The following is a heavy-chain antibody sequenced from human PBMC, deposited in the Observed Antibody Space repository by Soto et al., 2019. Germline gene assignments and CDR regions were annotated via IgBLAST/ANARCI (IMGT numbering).Heavy chain of an antibody. CDR3: ARHGESTITTFDY. D-gene: IGHD5-12*01. Sequence: QLRLQESGPGLVKASGTLSLTCTVSGGSINSTRYYWAWIRQPPGKGLQWLGSIYYSGNTYYDPSPTSRVTICVDTSKNQFSLKSTSVTTAETAVFYCARHGESTITTFDYWGQGTLVPVSS. J-gene: IGHJ4*02. V-gene: IGHV4-39*01. CDR2: IYYSGNT. CDR1: GGSINSTRYY.